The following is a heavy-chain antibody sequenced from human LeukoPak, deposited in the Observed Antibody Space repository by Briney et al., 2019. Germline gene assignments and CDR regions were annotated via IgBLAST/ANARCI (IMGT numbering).Heavy chain of an antibody. D-gene: IGHD6-19*01. CDR1: GYTFTSYY. CDR3: AREREAWLVRGWFDP. Sequence: ASVKVSCKASGYTFTSYYMHWVRQAPGQGLEWMGIINPSGGNTSYAQKFQGRVTMTRDTSTSTVYMELSSLRSEDTAVYYCAREREAWLVRGWFDPWGQGTLVTVSS. J-gene: IGHJ5*02. V-gene: IGHV1-46*03. CDR2: INPSGGNT.